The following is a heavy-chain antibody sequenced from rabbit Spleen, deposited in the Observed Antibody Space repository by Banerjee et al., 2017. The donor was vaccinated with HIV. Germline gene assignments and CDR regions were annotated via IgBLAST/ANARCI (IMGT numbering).Heavy chain of an antibody. D-gene: IGHD4-1*01. V-gene: IGHV1S40*01. Sequence: QSLEESGGGLVQPEGSLALTCKASGFAFSNNAMCWVRQAPGKGLEWIGCIYTGSGRTYYATWAKGRFTISTTSSTTVTLQMTSLTAADTATYFCARDLAGAIGWNFYLWGQGTLVTVS. CDR3: ARDLAGAIGWNFYL. J-gene: IGHJ4*01. CDR2: IYTGSGRT. CDR1: GFAFSNNA.